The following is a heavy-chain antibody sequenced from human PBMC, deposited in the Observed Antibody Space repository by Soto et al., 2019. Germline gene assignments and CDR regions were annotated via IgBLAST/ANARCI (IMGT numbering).Heavy chain of an antibody. CDR1: GYTFTGCY. D-gene: IGHD6-13*01. J-gene: IGHJ4*02. CDR2: INPNSGGT. Sequence: ASVKVSCKASGYTFTGCYMHWVLQAPGQGLEWMGWINPNSGGTNYAQKFQGWVTMTRDTSISTAYMELSRLRSDDTAVYYCARGSMRYSSSWYDYWGQGTLVTVSS. CDR3: ARGSMRYSSSWYDY. V-gene: IGHV1-2*04.